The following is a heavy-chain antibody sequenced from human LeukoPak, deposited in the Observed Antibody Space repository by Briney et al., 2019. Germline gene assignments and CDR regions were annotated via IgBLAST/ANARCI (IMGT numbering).Heavy chain of an antibody. V-gene: IGHV4-4*07. D-gene: IGHD5-12*01. CDR2: IYASGST. CDR1: GGSISSYY. J-gene: IGHJ4*02. CDR3: ARDGWISGGYFDY. Sequence: PAETLSLTCTVSGGSISSYYWSWIRQPAGKGLEWIGRIYASGSTNYNPSLKSRVTISVDKSKNQFSLKLSSVTAADTAVYYCARDGWISGGYFDYWGQGTLVTVSS.